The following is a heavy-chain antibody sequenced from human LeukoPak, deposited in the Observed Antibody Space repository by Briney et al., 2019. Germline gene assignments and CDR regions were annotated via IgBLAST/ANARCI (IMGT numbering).Heavy chain of an antibody. V-gene: IGHV3-21*01. Sequence: GGFLRLSCAASGFTFSSYEMNWVRQAPGKGLEWVSSTSSSSSYIYYADSVKGRFTISRDNAKNSLYLQMNSLRAEDTAVYYCAREPSGWSSMGSPWGQGTLVTVSS. CDR2: TSSSSSYI. D-gene: IGHD6-19*01. CDR1: GFTFSSYE. CDR3: AREPSGWSSMGSP. J-gene: IGHJ5*02.